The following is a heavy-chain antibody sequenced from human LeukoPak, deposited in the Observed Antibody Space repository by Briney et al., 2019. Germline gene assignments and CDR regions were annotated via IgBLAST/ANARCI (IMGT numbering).Heavy chain of an antibody. J-gene: IGHJ4*02. V-gene: IGHV1-69*13. CDR3: ASLDDFGVMGGYSDY. CDR2: IIPIFGTA. D-gene: IGHD3-3*01. Sequence: GASVKVSCKASGGTFSSYAISWVRQAPGQGLEWMGGIIPIFGTANYAQKFQGRVTITADESTSTACMELSSLRSEDTAVYYCASLDDFGVMGGYSDYWGQGTLVTVSS. CDR1: GGTFSSYA.